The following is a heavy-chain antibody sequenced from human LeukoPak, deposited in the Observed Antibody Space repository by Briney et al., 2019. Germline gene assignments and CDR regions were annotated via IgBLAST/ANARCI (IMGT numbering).Heavy chain of an antibody. CDR2: INHSGST. V-gene: IGHV4-34*01. CDR3: ARGGSSWYALQQGFRVFDI. Sequence: PSETLSLTCAVYGGSFSGYYWSWIRQPPGKGLEWIGEINHSGSTNYNPSLKSRVTISVDTSKNQFSLKLSSVTAADTAVYYCARGGSSWYALQQGFRVFDIWGQGTMVTVSS. D-gene: IGHD6-13*01. J-gene: IGHJ3*02. CDR1: GGSFSGYY.